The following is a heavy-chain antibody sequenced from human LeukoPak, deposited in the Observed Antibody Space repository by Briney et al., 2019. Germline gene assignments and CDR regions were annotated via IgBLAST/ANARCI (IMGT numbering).Heavy chain of an antibody. V-gene: IGHV1-18*01. D-gene: IGHD2-2*01. CDR1: GYTFTTYG. Sequence: ASVKVSCKASGYTFTTYGITWVRQAPGQGLEWMGLISTYNGDTNYAQKVQGRVTMTTDTSTSTAYMELRSLRSDDTAVYYCARGGLGCRSVNCYWGATDVWGQGTTVTVSS. CDR2: ISTYNGDT. CDR3: ARGGLGCRSVNCYWGATDV. J-gene: IGHJ6*02.